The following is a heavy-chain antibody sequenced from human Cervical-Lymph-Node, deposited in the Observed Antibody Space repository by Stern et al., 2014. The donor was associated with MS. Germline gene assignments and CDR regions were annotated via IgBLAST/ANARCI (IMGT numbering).Heavy chain of an antibody. V-gene: IGHV3-11*01. CDR2: INSSGSAM. Sequence: VQLVESGGALVKPRGSLRLSCAASGFTFSDYYMSWIRQTPGQGLEWLSYINSSGSAMSYADSVKGRFTIYRDNPKRSLYLQMVSLRAEDTAVYYCASSAQYSNSWPAYWGQGTLVTVSS. J-gene: IGHJ4*02. D-gene: IGHD2/OR15-2a*01. CDR1: GFTFSDYY. CDR3: ASSAQYSNSWPAY.